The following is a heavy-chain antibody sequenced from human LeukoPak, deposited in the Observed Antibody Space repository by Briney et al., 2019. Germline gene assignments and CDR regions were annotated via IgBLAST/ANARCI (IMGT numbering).Heavy chain of an antibody. CDR3: ARDLGIQPGYMNV. Sequence: GGSLRLSCAASGFTFSSYGMSWVRQAPGKGLEWVSAISGSGGSTYYADSVKGRFTISRDNAKNSLYLQLNSLRAEDTAVYYCARDLGIQPGYMNVWGRGTTVTISS. D-gene: IGHD5-18*01. CDR1: GFTFSSYG. CDR2: ISGSGGST. J-gene: IGHJ6*03. V-gene: IGHV3-23*01.